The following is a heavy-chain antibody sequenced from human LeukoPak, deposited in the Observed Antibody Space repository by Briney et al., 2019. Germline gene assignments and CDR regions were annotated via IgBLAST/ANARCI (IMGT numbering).Heavy chain of an antibody. D-gene: IGHD2-2*01. CDR1: GYTSTSYY. V-gene: IGHV1-46*01. CDR2: INPSGGST. J-gene: IGHJ4*02. CDR3: ARVLSSRHPLVDY. Sequence: ASVKVSCKASGYTSTSYYMHWVRQAPGQGLEWMGIINPSGGSTSYAQKFQGRVTMTRDMSTSTVYMELSSLRSEDTAVYYCARVLSSRHPLVDYWGQGTLVTVSS.